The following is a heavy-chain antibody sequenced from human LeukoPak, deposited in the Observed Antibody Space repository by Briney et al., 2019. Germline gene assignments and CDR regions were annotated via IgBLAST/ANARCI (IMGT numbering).Heavy chain of an antibody. J-gene: IGHJ4*02. V-gene: IGHV4-4*02. Sequence: PSETLSLTCAVSGGSISSSNWWSWVRQPPGKGLEWLGEIYHSGSTNYNPSLKSRVTISVDKSKNQFSLKLSSVTAADTAVYYCARGAVAGTAEMSYFDYWGQGTLVTVSS. D-gene: IGHD6-19*01. CDR2: IYHSGST. CDR3: ARGAVAGTAEMSYFDY. CDR1: GGSISSSNW.